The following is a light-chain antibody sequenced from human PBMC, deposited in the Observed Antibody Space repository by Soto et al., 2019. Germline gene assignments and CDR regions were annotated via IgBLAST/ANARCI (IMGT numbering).Light chain of an antibody. CDR3: QQYNNWPYT. CDR2: DAS. J-gene: IGKJ2*01. Sequence: EIVLTHSPATLSVSPGERATLSCRASQSVGSNLAWYQQSPGQPPRLLIYDASTRATDIPARFSGGGSGTESTLTISSLQSEDFAVYYCQQYNNWPYTFGQGTKLQIK. CDR1: QSVGSN. V-gene: IGKV3-15*01.